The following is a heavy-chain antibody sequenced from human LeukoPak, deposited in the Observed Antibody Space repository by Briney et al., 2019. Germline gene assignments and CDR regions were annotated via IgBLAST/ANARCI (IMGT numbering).Heavy chain of an antibody. V-gene: IGHV3-48*02. CDR1: GFTFSSYS. CDR2: MSDSATTI. Sequence: GSLRLSCAASGFTFSSYSMNWGRQAPGKGLEWVSFMSDSATTIYYVDSVKGRFTISRENAKNSLYLQMNSLRDEDTAVYYCARSRPLRGVTVDYWGQGTLVTVSS. D-gene: IGHD3-10*01. J-gene: IGHJ4*02. CDR3: ARSRPLRGVTVDY.